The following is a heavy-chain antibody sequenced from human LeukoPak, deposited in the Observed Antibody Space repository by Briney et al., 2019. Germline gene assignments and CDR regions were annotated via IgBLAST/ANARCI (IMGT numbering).Heavy chain of an antibody. CDR3: ASRGGDSSSSLYGMDV. CDR2: INSDGSST. D-gene: IGHD6-6*01. CDR1: GFTFSSYW. J-gene: IGHJ6*02. V-gene: IGHV3-74*01. Sequence: GGSLRLSCAASGFTFSSYWMHWVRQAPGKGLVWVSRINSDGSSTSYADSVKGRFTISRDNAKNTLYLQMNSLRAEDTAVYYCASRGGDSSSSLYGMDVWGQGTTVIVSS.